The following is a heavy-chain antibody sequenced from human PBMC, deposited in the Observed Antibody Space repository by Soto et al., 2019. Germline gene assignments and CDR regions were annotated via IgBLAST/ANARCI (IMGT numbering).Heavy chain of an antibody. Sequence: GGSLRLSCAASGFTFSDYYMNWICQAPGKGLEWVTGISWNSGSIGYADFVKGRFTISRDNAKNSLYLQMNSLRAEDTALYYCATHAPRSTRWLPHDAFDIWGQGTMVTVSS. CDR1: GFTFSDYY. D-gene: IGHD2-2*01. J-gene: IGHJ3*02. V-gene: IGHV3-9*01. CDR3: ATHAPRSTRWLPHDAFDI. CDR2: ISWNSGSI.